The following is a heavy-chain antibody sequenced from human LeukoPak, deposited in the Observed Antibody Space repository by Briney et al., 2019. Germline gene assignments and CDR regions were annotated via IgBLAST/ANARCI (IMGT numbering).Heavy chain of an antibody. V-gene: IGHV1-69*04. D-gene: IGHD3-22*01. CDR2: IIPILGIA. Sequence: SAKVSCKACGGTFSSYAISWLRQAPGQGLEWMGRIIPILGIANYGQKFQGRVTITADKSTSTAYMELSSLRSEDTAVYYCARDGRNYYDSSGYYPADYWGQGTLVTVSS. CDR1: GGTFSSYA. J-gene: IGHJ4*02. CDR3: ARDGRNYYDSSGYYPADY.